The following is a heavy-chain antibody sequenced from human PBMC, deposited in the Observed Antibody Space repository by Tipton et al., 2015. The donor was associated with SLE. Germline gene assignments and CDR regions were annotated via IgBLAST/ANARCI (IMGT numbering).Heavy chain of an antibody. CDR3: ARLDYGDYRGDYYGMDV. CDR1: GGSISSSSYY. J-gene: IGHJ6*02. Sequence: TLSLTCTVSGGSISSSSYYWGWIRQPPGKGLEWIGSIYYSGSTYYNPSLKSRVTISVDTSKNQFSLKLSSVTAADTAVYYCARLDYGDYRGDYYGMDVWGQGTTVTVSS. CDR2: IYYSGST. V-gene: IGHV4-39*01. D-gene: IGHD4-17*01.